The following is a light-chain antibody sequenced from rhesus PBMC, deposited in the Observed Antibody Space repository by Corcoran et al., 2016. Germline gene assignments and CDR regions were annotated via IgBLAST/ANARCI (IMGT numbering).Light chain of an antibody. Sequence: DIQMTQSPSSLSASVGDRVTITCRASQGITNDLAWYQQKPGEPPKLLISEASSLQSGIPSRFSGSGSGTDFTLTITSLQPEDFATYYCQHYYSTPLTFGGGTKVEIK. J-gene: IGKJ4*01. CDR2: EAS. V-gene: IGKV1-25*01. CDR3: QHYYSTPLT. CDR1: QGITND.